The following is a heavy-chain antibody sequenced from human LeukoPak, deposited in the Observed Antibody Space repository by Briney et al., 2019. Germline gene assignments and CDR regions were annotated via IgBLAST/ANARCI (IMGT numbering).Heavy chain of an antibody. CDR2: LYSGGST. D-gene: IGHD4-11*01. Sequence: GGSLRLSCVVSGFTVSNNYMNWVRQAPGKGLEWVSVLYSGGSTYYTDSVKGRFTISRDNSKNTSYLQMNSLRAEDTAVYYCARDPSNYFDYWGQGTLVTVSS. CDR1: GFTVSNNY. V-gene: IGHV3-53*01. CDR3: ARDPSNYFDY. J-gene: IGHJ4*02.